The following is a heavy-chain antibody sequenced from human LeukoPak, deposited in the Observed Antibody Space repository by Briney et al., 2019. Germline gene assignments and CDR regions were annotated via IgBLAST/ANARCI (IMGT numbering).Heavy chain of an antibody. CDR3: ARSGGRHQLGARYGFMDH. CDR2: ISPKTGGT. V-gene: IGHV1-2*02. D-gene: IGHD3-16*01. CDR1: GYNFIDYY. Sequence: ASVNVSCKAFGYNFIDYYVHWVRQAPGQGLEWMGWISPKTGGTNYASKFQGRVTMTRDPSINTVYMELVGLKSDDTAVYYCARSGGRHQLGARYGFMDHWGQGPLVTVSS. J-gene: IGHJ4*02.